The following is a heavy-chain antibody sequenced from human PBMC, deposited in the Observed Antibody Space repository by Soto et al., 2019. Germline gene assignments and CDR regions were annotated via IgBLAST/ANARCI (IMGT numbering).Heavy chain of an antibody. D-gene: IGHD3-22*01. J-gene: IGHJ3*02. V-gene: IGHV2-26*01. CDR2: IFSNDEK. CDR1: GFSLSNARMG. CDR3: ALWLRGNDAFDI. Sequence: QVPLKESGPVLVKPTETLTLTCTVSGFSLSNARMGVTWIRRPPGKALEWLAHIFSNDEKSYSTSLKSRLTISKDTSKSQVVLTMTNMDPVDTATYYCALWLRGNDAFDIWGQGTMVTVSS.